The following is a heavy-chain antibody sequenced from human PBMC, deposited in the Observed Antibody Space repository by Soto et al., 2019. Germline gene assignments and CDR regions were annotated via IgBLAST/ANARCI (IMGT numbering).Heavy chain of an antibody. D-gene: IGHD1-1*01. Sequence: PSQTLSLTCAISGDSVSSNSAAWNWIRHSPSRGLEWLGRTYYRSKWYNDYAVSMRSRITINPDTTKNQFSLQLNSATPEDTAVYYCANWRFDYWGQGTMVTVYS. CDR1: GDSVSSNSAA. CDR3: ANWRFDY. CDR2: TYYRSKWYN. V-gene: IGHV6-1*01. J-gene: IGHJ4*02.